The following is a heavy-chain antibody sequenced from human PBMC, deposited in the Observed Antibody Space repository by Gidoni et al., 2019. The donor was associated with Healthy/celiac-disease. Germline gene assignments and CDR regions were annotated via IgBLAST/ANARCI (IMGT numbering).Heavy chain of an antibody. J-gene: IGHJ1*01. V-gene: IGHV3-21*01. CDR2: ISSSSSYI. CDR1: GFTFSRYS. D-gene: IGHD4-17*01. Sequence: VQPVESGGGLVRPGGSLRLSCAATGFTFSRYSMNWVRQAPGKGLAWVSSISSSSSYICYADSVKGRFTISRDNAKNSLYLQMNSLRAEDTAVYYCARDEGDYKNSGEYFQHWGQGTLVTVSS. CDR3: ARDEGDYKNSGEYFQH.